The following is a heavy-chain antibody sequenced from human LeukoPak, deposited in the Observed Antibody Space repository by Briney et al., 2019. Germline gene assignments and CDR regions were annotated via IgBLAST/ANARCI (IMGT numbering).Heavy chain of an antibody. CDR2: ISSDGSST. CDR1: GLTFSNYW. D-gene: IGHD3-10*01. CDR3: ASRAQGVEN. V-gene: IGHV3-74*01. Sequence: GGSLRLSCAVSGLTFSNYWMHWVRQAPGKGLIWVSRISSDGSSTNYADSVKGRFTISRDNAKNTVSLQMKSLRADDTAVYYCASRAQGVENWGQGTLVTVSS. J-gene: IGHJ4*02.